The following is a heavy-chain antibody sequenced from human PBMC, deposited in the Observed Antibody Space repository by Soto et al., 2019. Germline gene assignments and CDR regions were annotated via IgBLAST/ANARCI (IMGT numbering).Heavy chain of an antibody. CDR3: AREHGRGGHYYSYIEV. Sequence: SETLSLTCTVSGGSISSYYWSWIRQPPGKGLEWIGYIYYSGSTNYNPSLKSRVTISVDTSKNQFSLQLSSVDAADTAVYYCAREHGRGGHYYSYIEVLGRGNTGTVCS. CDR2: IYYSGST. J-gene: IGHJ6*03. CDR1: GGSISSYY. V-gene: IGHV4-59*01.